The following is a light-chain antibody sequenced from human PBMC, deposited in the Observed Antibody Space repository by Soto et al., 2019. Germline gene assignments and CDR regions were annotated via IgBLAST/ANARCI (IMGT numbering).Light chain of an antibody. Sequence: EIVMTQSPATLSVSPGERATLSCRASQSVSSNLAWYQQKPGQAPRLLIYGASTRATGIPARFSGSGSGTEFTITISSLQSEDFAVYYCQQYNNWHTWTFGQGTKVEIK. CDR1: QSVSSN. CDR2: GAS. CDR3: QQYNNWHTWT. J-gene: IGKJ1*01. V-gene: IGKV3-15*01.